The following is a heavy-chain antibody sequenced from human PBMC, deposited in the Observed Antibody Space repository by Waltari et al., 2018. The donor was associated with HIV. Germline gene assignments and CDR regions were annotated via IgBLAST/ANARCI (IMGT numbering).Heavy chain of an antibody. CDR1: GGSISSYY. CDR3: ARDPRGSSSSFDY. Sequence: QVQLQESGPGLVKPSETLSLTCTVSGGSISSYYWSWIRQPPGKGLEWIGYIYYSGSTNYNPSLKSRVTISVDTSKNQFSLKLSSVTTADTAVYYCARDPRGSSSSFDYWGQGTLVTVSS. J-gene: IGHJ4*02. V-gene: IGHV4-59*01. CDR2: IYYSGST. D-gene: IGHD6-6*01.